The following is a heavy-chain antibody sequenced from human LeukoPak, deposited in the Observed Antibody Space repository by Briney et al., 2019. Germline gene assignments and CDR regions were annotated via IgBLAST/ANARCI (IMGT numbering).Heavy chain of an antibody. J-gene: IGHJ4*02. D-gene: IGHD1-7*01. CDR2: VSGYNGNT. CDR3: ARDWNYVPDY. V-gene: IGHV1-18*01. Sequence: ASVKVSCKASGYTFTRDGVSWVRQAPGQGLEWLGWVSGYNGNTKYAQNLQGRVTVTTDTSTSTAYMDLRSLRSDDSAVYYCARDWNYVPDYWGQGTLVIVSS. CDR1: GYTFTRDG.